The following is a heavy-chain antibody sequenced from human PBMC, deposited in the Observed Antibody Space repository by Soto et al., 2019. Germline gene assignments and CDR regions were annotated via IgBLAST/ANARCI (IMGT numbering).Heavy chain of an antibody. CDR3: ARGRILVVPAPILT. D-gene: IGHD2-2*01. V-gene: IGHV4-61*01. Sequence: SETLSLTCTVSGGSVSSGNDYWSWIRQPPGKGLEWIGYIYFSGSINYNPSLKSRVSISADTSKNQFSLKVNSATAADTAVYYCARGRILVVPAPILTWGQGTLVTVSS. J-gene: IGHJ5*02. CDR2: IYFSGSI. CDR1: GGSVSSGNDY.